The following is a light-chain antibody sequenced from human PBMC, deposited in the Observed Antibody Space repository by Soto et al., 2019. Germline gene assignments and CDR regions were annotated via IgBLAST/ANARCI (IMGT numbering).Light chain of an antibody. Sequence: DVVMTQSPLSLPVTLGQPASISCRSSQSLVYGDANSFFNWFHQRPGQPPRRLIYQVSNRDSGVPDRFSGSGSATDFTLRISRVEAEDVGVYYCMQDSHWPPRYTFGQGTKLEIK. CDR3: MQDSHWPPRYT. V-gene: IGKV2-30*01. J-gene: IGKJ2*01. CDR2: QVS. CDR1: QSLVYGDANSF.